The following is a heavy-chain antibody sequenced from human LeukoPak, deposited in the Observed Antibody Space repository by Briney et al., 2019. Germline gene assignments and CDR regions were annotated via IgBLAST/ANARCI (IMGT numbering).Heavy chain of an antibody. Sequence: PGGSLRLSCAASGFTFSSYGMHWVRQAPGKGLEWVAVIWYDGSNKYYADSVKGRFTISRDNSKNTLYLQMNSLRAEGTAVYYCARASQDFWSGYYTLGMDVWGQGTTVTVSS. J-gene: IGHJ6*02. CDR2: IWYDGSNK. CDR3: ARASQDFWSGYYTLGMDV. D-gene: IGHD3-3*01. V-gene: IGHV3-33*01. CDR1: GFTFSSYG.